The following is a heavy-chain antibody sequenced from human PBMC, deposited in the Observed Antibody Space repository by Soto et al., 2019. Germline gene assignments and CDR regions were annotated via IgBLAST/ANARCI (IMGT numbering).Heavy chain of an antibody. D-gene: IGHD3-3*01. J-gene: IGHJ6*03. V-gene: IGHV3-23*01. CDR2: ISSSGGNT. Sequence: VQLLESGGDLVQPGGSLRLSCAASGFTFSSYAMSWVRQAPGKGPEWVAAISSSGGNTFYADSVEGRFTISRDNSKNTLYLQLNRLRAEDTAVYYCATEWLLYYMDVWGKGTTVTVSS. CDR3: ATEWLLYYMDV. CDR1: GFTFSSYA.